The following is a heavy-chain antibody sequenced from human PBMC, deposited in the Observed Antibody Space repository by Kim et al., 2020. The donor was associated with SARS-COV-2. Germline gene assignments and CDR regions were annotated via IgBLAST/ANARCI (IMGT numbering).Heavy chain of an antibody. CDR3: ARGRLNWFDP. CDR2: T. Sequence: TNYNPSLKSRLTISVDTSKNQFSLKLSSVTAADTAVYYCARGRLNWFDPWGQGTLVTVSS. V-gene: IGHV4-34*01. J-gene: IGHJ5*02.